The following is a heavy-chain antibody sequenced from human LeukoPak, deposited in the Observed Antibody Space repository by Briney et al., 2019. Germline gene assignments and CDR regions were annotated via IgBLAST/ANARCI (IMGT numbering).Heavy chain of an antibody. Sequence: GGSLRLSCAASGFTFSGYRMYWVRQPPGKGLVWASYINTDGRTTKYADSVRGRFTISRDNAKNTPYLQMNSLRAEDTAVYYCARGGGGLGVWGQGTTVTVSS. CDR1: GFTFSGYR. CDR2: INTDGRTT. V-gene: IGHV3-74*03. CDR3: ARGGGGLGV. J-gene: IGHJ6*02.